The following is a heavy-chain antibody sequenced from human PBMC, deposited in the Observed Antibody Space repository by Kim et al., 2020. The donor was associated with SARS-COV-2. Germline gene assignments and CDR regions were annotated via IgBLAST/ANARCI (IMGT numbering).Heavy chain of an antibody. D-gene: IGHD3-10*01. J-gene: IGHJ4*01. Sequence: SETLSLTCTVSGGSVSSYCYYWSCNRQPPGQGLEWVGNNCYSGSSNYNPSLKIRVTISVDTTQNHFSLKLSSATAADTAVYSCACRSSYFSFSYYYWG. CDR3: ACRSSYFSFSYYY. V-gene: IGHV4-61*03. CDR1: GGSVSSYCYY. CDR2: NCYSGSS.